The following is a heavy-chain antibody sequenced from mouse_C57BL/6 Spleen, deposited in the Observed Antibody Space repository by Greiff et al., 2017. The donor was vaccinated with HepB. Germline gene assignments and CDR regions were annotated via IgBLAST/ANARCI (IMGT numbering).Heavy chain of an antibody. CDR1: GFTFSSYA. V-gene: IGHV5-4*01. CDR3: ARGDYDKYYFDY. D-gene: IGHD2-4*01. Sequence: EVQVVESGGGLVKPGGSLKLSCAASGFTFSSYAMSWVRQTPEKRLEWVATISDGGSYTYYPDNVKGRFTISRDNAKNNLYLQMSHLKSEDTAMYYCARGDYDKYYFDYWGQGTTLTVSS. CDR2: ISDGGSYT. J-gene: IGHJ2*01.